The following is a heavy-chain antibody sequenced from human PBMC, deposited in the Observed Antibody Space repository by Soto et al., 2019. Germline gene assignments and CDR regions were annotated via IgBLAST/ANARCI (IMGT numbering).Heavy chain of an antibody. D-gene: IGHD5-18*01. V-gene: IGHV1-18*01. CDR2: ISAYNGNT. Sequence: ASVKVSCKASGYTFTSYGISWVRQAPGQGLEWMGWISAYNGNTNYAQKLQGRVTMTTDTSTSTAYMELRSLRSDDTAVYYCARGYVHSYGYLAPGMDVWGQGTTVTVSS. CDR3: ARGYVHSYGYLAPGMDV. CDR1: GYTFTSYG. J-gene: IGHJ6*02.